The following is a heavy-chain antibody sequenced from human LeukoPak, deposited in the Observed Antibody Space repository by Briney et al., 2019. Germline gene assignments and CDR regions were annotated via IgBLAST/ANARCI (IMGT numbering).Heavy chain of an antibody. J-gene: IGHJ4*02. Sequence: SVKVSCKASGGTFSRYAISWVRQAPGQGLEWMGGIIPIFGTANYAQKFQGRVTITADESTSTAYMELSSLRSEDTAVYYCARKSPEYYGSGSYYSGLDYWGQGTLVTVSS. CDR2: IIPIFGTA. V-gene: IGHV1-69*13. CDR3: ARKSPEYYGSGSYYSGLDY. D-gene: IGHD3-10*01. CDR1: GGTFSRYA.